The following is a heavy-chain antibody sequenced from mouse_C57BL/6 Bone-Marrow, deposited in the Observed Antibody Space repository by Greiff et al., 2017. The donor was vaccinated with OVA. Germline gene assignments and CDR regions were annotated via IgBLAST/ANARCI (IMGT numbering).Heavy chain of an antibody. CDR2: ITINSGNYGS. Sequence: VKLVETGGGLVRPGNSLKLSCVTSGFTFSNYRMHWLRQPPGKRLEWVAVITINSGNYGSHYAVSGKCRFTISRDDSKSSVHLEMNRLTEEDTATYCCTGGPSDYAMDYWGQGTSVTVSS. J-gene: IGHJ4*01. D-gene: IGHD2-10*02. V-gene: IGHV13-2*01. CDR3: TGGPSDYAMDY. CDR1: GFTFSNYR.